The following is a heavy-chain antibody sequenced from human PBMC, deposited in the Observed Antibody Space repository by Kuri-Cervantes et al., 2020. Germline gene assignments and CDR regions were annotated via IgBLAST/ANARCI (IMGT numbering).Heavy chain of an antibody. D-gene: IGHD4-23*01. CDR3: ARDSSDYGGKPVGGMTSVSDI. V-gene: IGHV1-18*04. J-gene: IGHJ3*02. CDR1: GYTFSSYY. CDR2: ISAYNGDT. Sequence: ASVKVSCKASGYTFSSYYMHWVRQAPGQGLEWMGWISAYNGDTNYAQKLQGRVTMTTDTSTSTAYMELRSLRSDDTAVYYCARDSSDYGGKPVGGMTSVSDIWGQGTMVTVSS.